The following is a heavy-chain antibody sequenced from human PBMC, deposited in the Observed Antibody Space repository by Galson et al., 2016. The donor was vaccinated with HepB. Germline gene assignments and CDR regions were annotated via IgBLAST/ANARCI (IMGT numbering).Heavy chain of an antibody. D-gene: IGHD3-9*01. CDR2: MYSSGDT. CDR1: GGSISSGNYY. CDR3: AREITYYNVLTGYLDHSYYYMDV. J-gene: IGHJ6*03. Sequence: TLSLTCSVSGGSISSGNYYWSWIRQPAGKGLEWIGRMYSSGDTDYSASLKSRVTISVDTSKNPLSLKVTSVTAADTAVYYCAREITYYNVLTGYLDHSYYYMDVWGKGTTVTVSS. V-gene: IGHV4-61*02.